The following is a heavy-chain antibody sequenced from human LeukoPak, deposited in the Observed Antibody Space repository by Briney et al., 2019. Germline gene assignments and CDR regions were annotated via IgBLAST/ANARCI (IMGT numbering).Heavy chain of an antibody. CDR1: GFAFSSYW. CDR2: INQDGNSQ. CDR3: ARDTYRFDDY. J-gene: IGHJ4*02. D-gene: IGHD3-16*02. V-gene: IGHV3-7*01. Sequence: GGSLRLSCEASGFAFSSYWASWVRQAPGKGLEWVANINQDGNSQNYVDSVRGRFTISKDNAKNSVYLQMNSLRAEDTAVYYCARDTYRFDDYWGQGTLVTVSS.